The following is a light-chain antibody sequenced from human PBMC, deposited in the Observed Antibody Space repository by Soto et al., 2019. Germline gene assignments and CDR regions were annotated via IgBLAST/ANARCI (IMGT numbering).Light chain of an antibody. CDR2: DAS. V-gene: IGKV3-15*01. CDR1: QSVSSN. J-gene: IGKJ1*01. Sequence: EIVMTQSPATLSVSPGETATLSCRVSQSVSSNLAWYQHKPGQAPRLLIYDASTRATGIPARFSGSGSGTEFTLTISSPQSEDLAVYYCQQYNNWPPWTFGQGTRWIP. CDR3: QQYNNWPPWT.